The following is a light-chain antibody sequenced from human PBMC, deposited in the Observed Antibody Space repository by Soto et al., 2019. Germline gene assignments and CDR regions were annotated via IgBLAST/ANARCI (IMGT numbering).Light chain of an antibody. V-gene: IGLV1-44*01. Sequence: QSVLTQAPSASGAPGQRVTISCSVTTSNIGSNIVNWYQQLPGTAPKLLIYTTNKRPSGVPDRFSGSKSGTSASLAISGLQAEDEADYFCAAWDDSLDGYVFGTGTKVTVL. CDR1: TSNIGSNI. CDR2: TTN. J-gene: IGLJ1*01. CDR3: AAWDDSLDGYV.